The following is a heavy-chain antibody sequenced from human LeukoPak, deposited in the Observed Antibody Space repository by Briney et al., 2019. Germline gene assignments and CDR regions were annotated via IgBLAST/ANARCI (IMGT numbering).Heavy chain of an antibody. V-gene: IGHV1-8*01. CDR1: GYTFTSYD. CDR2: MNPNSAKT. Sequence: VASVKVSCKASGYTFTSYDINWVRQATGQGLEWMGWMNPNSAKTGYAQKFQGRVTMTRNASISAAYMELSSLKSEDTAVYYCTKGSSSGNYRDHWGQGTLVTVSS. J-gene: IGHJ4*02. CDR3: TKGSSSGNYRDH. D-gene: IGHD3-10*01.